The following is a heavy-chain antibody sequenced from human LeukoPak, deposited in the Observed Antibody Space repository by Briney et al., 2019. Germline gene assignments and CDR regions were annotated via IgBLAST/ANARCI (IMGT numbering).Heavy chain of an antibody. Sequence: GGSLRLSCAASGFTFSTYTIHWVRQAPGKGLEWVSAISGSGGSTYYADSVKGRFTISRDNSKNTLYLQMNSLRAEDTAVYYCAKSPSGYMDVWGKGTTVTVSS. V-gene: IGHV3-23*01. CDR1: GFTFSTYT. CDR3: AKSPSGYMDV. D-gene: IGHD3-10*01. CDR2: ISGSGGST. J-gene: IGHJ6*03.